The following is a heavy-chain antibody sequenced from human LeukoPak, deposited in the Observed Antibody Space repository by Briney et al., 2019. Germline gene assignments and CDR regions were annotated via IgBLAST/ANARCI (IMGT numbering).Heavy chain of an antibody. D-gene: IGHD2-15*01. CDR1: GYTLTELS. Sequence: ASVKVSCKVSGYTLTELSMHWVRQAPGQGLEYMGWIRTSTGSPTYAQGFTGRFVFSLDTSVNTAYLQISSLKAEDTAVYYCARDLDSAAFDIWGQGTMVTVSS. CDR2: IRTSTGSP. V-gene: IGHV7-4-1*02. J-gene: IGHJ3*02. CDR3: ARDLDSAAFDI.